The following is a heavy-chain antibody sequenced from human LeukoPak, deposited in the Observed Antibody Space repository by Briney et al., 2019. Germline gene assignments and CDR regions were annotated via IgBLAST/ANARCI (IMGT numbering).Heavy chain of an antibody. V-gene: IGHV3-23*01. CDR2: IFPSGGEI. CDR3: ARGGGSGWYLLLVY. CDR1: GFTFSTFA. J-gene: IGHJ4*02. D-gene: IGHD6-19*01. Sequence: GGSLRLSCAASGFTFSTFAMIWVRQPPGKGLEWVSSIFPSGGEIHYADSVKGRFTVSRNNAKNSVYLQMNSLKAEDTAFYYCARGGGSGWYLLLVYWGQGTLVTVSS.